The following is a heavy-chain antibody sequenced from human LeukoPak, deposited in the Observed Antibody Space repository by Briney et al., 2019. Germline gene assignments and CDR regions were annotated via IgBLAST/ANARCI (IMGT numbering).Heavy chain of an antibody. CDR1: GFTFSSYA. Sequence: GGSLRLSCAASGFTFSSYAMHWVRQAPGKGLEWVAVISYDGSNKYYADSVKGRFTISRDNSKNTLYLQMNSLRAEDTAVYYCARDLSSTSSWATVPDYWGQGTLVTVSS. CDR3: ARDLSSTSSWATVPDY. J-gene: IGHJ4*02. D-gene: IGHD2-2*01. V-gene: IGHV3-30-3*01. CDR2: ISYDGSNK.